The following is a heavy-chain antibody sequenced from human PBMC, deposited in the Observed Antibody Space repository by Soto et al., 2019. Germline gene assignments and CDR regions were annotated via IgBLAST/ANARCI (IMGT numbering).Heavy chain of an antibody. CDR3: ARDWPSGSYIAFDI. D-gene: IGHD1-26*01. CDR1: GGSVSSGSYY. V-gene: IGHV4-61*01. J-gene: IGHJ3*02. CDR2: IYYSGST. Sequence: PXGTLSLTCTVSGGSVSSGSYYWSWIRQPPGKGLEWIGYIYYSGSTNYNPSLKSRVTISVDTSKNQFSLKLSSVTAADTAVYYCARDWPSGSYIAFDIWGQGTMVTVSS.